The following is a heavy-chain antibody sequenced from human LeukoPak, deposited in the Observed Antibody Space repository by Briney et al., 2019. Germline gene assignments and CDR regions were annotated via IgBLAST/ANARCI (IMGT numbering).Heavy chain of an antibody. CDR3: SNENSCSPVY. V-gene: IGHV3-74*01. Sequence: GGSLRHSCAASGFTFSCYWMHWVRPAPGKGLEWVSRINGDGSSTGYSDSVKARFTIPRDNAKYTLYFQMDTLRAEDTAVYDCSNENSCSPVYCGQGTLVTVSS. J-gene: IGHJ4*02. CDR1: GFTFSCYW. D-gene: IGHD5-12*01. CDR2: INGDGSST.